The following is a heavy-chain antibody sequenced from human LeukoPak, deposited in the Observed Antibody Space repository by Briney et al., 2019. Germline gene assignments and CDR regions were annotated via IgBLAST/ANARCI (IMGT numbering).Heavy chain of an antibody. Sequence: GRSLRLSCTASGFTFGDYAMSWVRPAPGKGLEWVGFIRSKAYGGTTEYAASVKGRFTISRDDSKSIAYLQMNSLKTEDTAVYYCTRARGYSYGYLDYSGQGTLVTVSS. V-gene: IGHV3-49*04. CDR3: TRARGYSYGYLDY. D-gene: IGHD5-18*01. CDR2: IRSKAYGGTT. J-gene: IGHJ4*02. CDR1: GFTFGDYA.